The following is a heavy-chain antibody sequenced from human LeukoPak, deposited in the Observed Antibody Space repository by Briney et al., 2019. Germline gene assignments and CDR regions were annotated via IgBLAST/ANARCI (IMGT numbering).Heavy chain of an antibody. Sequence: GGSLRLSCAASGFTFSSYSMNWVRQAPGKGLEWDSSISSSSSYIYYADSVKGRFTISRDNAKNSLYLQMNSLRAEDTAVYYCARAAPTRTLIGSGADYWGQGTLVTVSS. D-gene: IGHD3-22*01. CDR1: GFTFSSYS. CDR2: ISSSSSYI. J-gene: IGHJ4*02. V-gene: IGHV3-21*01. CDR3: ARAAPTRTLIGSGADY.